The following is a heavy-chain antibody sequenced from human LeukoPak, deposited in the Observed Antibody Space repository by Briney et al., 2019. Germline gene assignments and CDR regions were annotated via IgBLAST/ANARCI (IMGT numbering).Heavy chain of an antibody. Sequence: GESLKISCKGSGYSFTSYWNSWVRQLPGKGLVWMGRLDPSDSYTNYSPSFQGHVTISADKSISTAYLQWSSLKASDTAMYYCARPNPPLTMVGPNWFDPWGQGTLVTVSS. CDR2: LDPSDSYT. J-gene: IGHJ5*02. CDR1: GYSFTSYW. V-gene: IGHV5-10-1*01. D-gene: IGHD4/OR15-4a*01. CDR3: ARPNPPLTMVGPNWFDP.